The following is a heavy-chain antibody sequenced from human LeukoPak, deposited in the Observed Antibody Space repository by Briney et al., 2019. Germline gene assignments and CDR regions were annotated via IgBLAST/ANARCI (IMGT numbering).Heavy chain of an antibody. CDR1: GFTFSSYA. CDR2: ISGSGGST. Sequence: GGSLRLSCAASGFTFSSYAMSWVRQAPGKGLEWVSAISGSGGSTYYADSVKGRFTISRDNSKNTLYLQMNSLRAEDTAVYYCAKDRSYSVTMVRGVIKEANWFDPWGQGTLVTVSS. V-gene: IGHV3-23*01. D-gene: IGHD3-10*01. J-gene: IGHJ5*02. CDR3: AKDRSYSVTMVRGVIKEANWFDP.